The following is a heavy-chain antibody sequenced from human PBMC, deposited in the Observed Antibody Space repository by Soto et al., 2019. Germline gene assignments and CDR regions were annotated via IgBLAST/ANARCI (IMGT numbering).Heavy chain of an antibody. J-gene: IGHJ3*01. CDR2: IYPGDSNS. D-gene: IGHD3-10*01. Sequence: PGESLKISCKVSGYSFPTDWIGWVRQKPGKGLDWMGIIYPGDSNSTYCPSFQGQVTFSVDKSISTAYLQWSSLKASDTAMYYCARHDPGINYDAFDVWGQGTMVTVSS. V-gene: IGHV5-51*01. CDR3: ARHDPGINYDAFDV. CDR1: GYSFPTDW.